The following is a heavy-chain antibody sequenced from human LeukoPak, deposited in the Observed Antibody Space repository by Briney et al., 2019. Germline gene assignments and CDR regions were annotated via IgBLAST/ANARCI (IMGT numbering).Heavy chain of an antibody. J-gene: IGHJ4*02. D-gene: IGHD4-17*01. Sequence: PGGSLRLSCAASGFSFNSHWMSWVRQAPGKGLEWVAIINQDESVQHYVDSMRGRFTISRDNAKNSLYLQMNSLRAEDTAVYYCARDVIGDYGDPVDYWGQGTLVTVSS. CDR3: ARDVIGDYGDPVDY. V-gene: IGHV3-7*01. CDR1: GFSFNSHW. CDR2: INQDESVQ.